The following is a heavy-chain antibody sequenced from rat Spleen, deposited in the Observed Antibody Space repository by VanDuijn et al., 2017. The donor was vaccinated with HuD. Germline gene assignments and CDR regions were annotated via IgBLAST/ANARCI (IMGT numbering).Heavy chain of an antibody. CDR1: GFTFNNYW. CDR2: ITNASGRT. Sequence: EVQLVESGGGLVQPGGSLKLSCVASGFTFNNYWMTWIRQAPGKGLEWVASITNASGRTYYPDSVKGRFTISRDTAQNTLYLQMNSLRSEDTATYYCARPTTGIPFNYWGQGVMVTVSS. CDR3: ARPTTGIPFNY. D-gene: IGHD1-9*01. V-gene: IGHV5-31*01. J-gene: IGHJ2*01.